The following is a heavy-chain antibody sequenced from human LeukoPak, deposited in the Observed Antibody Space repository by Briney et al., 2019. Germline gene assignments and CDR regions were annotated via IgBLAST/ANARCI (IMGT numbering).Heavy chain of an antibody. D-gene: IGHD4-11*01. Sequence: PSETLALTCTVSGGSISSSSYYWGWIRQPPGKGLEWIGSIYYSGSTNYNPSLKSRVTISVDTSKNQFSLKLSSVTAADTAVYYCARPGNYRPEGAFDIWGQGTMVTVSS. CDR2: IYYSGST. CDR3: ARPGNYRPEGAFDI. J-gene: IGHJ3*02. V-gene: IGHV4-39*07. CDR1: GGSISSSSYY.